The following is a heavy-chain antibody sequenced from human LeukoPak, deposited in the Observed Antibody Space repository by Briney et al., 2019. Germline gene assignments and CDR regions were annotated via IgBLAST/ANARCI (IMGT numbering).Heavy chain of an antibody. J-gene: IGHJ4*02. V-gene: IGHV3-30*18. D-gene: IGHD3-22*01. CDR2: ISYDGGNK. Sequence: PGGSLRLSCAASGFTFSSYGMPWVRQAPGKGLEWVAVISYDGGNKYYADSVKGRFTISRDNSKNTLYLQMNSLRAEDTAVYYCAKDWSPYDSSGYYPFDYWGQGTLVTVSS. CDR3: AKDWSPYDSSGYYPFDY. CDR1: GFTFSSYG.